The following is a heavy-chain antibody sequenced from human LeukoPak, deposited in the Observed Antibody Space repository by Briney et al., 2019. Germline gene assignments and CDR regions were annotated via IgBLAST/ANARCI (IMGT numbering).Heavy chain of an antibody. J-gene: IGHJ4*02. Sequence: ASVKVSCKASGYTFTNYDINWVRQATGQGLEWVGWMNPNSGNTGYAQKLQGRVTLTRNTSISTAYMELSSLRSDDTAVYYCTRGDYWAQGTLVTVSS. CDR2: MNPNSGNT. V-gene: IGHV1-8*01. CDR1: GYTFTNYD. CDR3: TRGDY.